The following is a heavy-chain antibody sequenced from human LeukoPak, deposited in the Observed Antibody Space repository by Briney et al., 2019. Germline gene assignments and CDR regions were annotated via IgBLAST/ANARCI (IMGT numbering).Heavy chain of an antibody. Sequence: SETLSLTCTVSGGSINNYYWNWIRQPPGKGLEWIGYIYYSGSTNYNPSLKSRVTISVDTSKNQFSLKLNSVTAADTAVYYCARDYGGLRYFDYWGQGTLVTVSS. V-gene: IGHV4-59*12. CDR1: GGSINNYY. CDR3: ARDYGGLRYFDY. D-gene: IGHD4-23*01. CDR2: IYYSGST. J-gene: IGHJ4*02.